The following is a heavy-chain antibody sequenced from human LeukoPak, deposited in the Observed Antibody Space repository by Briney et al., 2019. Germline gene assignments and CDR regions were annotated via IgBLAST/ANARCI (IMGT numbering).Heavy chain of an antibody. V-gene: IGHV3-23*01. D-gene: IGHD2-2*01. J-gene: IGHJ3*02. CDR3: ARTVHCSSTSCYFDAFDI. CDR2: ISGSGGST. CDR1: GFTFSSYA. Sequence: GSLRLSCAASGFTFSSYAMSWVRQAPGKGLEWVSAISGSGGSTYYADSVKGRFTISRDNSKNTLYLQMNSLRAEDTAVYYCARTVHCSSTSCYFDAFDIWGQGTMVTVSS.